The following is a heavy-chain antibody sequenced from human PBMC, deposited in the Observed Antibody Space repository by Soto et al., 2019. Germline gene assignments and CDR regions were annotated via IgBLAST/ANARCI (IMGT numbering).Heavy chain of an antibody. D-gene: IGHD6-19*01. CDR1: GYSFTSYW. V-gene: IGHV5-51*01. J-gene: IGHJ4*02. Sequence: PGESLKISCKGSGYSFTSYWIGWVRQMPGKGLKWMRIIYSGNSDTRYSPSFQGQVTISADKSISTAYLQWSSLKASDTVMYYCARPDAIAVAGSFDYWGKGTLVTVSS. CDR3: ARPDAIAVAGSFDY. CDR2: IYSGNSDT.